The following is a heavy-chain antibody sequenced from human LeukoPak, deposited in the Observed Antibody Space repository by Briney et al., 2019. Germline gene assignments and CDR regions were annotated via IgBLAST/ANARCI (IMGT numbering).Heavy chain of an antibody. CDR1: GGSISSSSYF. J-gene: IGHJ4*02. Sequence: SETLSLTCTVSGGSISSSSYFWGWIRQPPGKGLEWIGSIYYGGSTYYNPSLKSRVTMSVDTSKNQFSLKLSSVTAADTAVYSCARINDYGFDYWGQGTLVTVSS. CDR3: ARINDYGFDY. CDR2: IYYGGST. V-gene: IGHV4-39*01. D-gene: IGHD4-17*01.